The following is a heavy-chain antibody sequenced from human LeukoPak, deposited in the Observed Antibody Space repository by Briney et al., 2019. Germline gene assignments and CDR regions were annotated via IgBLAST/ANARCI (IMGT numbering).Heavy chain of an antibody. CDR3: ARTYSDAFDI. V-gene: IGHV4-59*08. Sequence: SETLSLTCTVSGGSISSYCWSWIRQPPGKGLEWIGYIYYSGSTNYNPSLKSRVTISVDTSKNQFSLKLSSVTAADTAVYYCARTYSDAFDIWGQGTMVTVSS. D-gene: IGHD2-15*01. CDR1: GGSISSYC. J-gene: IGHJ3*02. CDR2: IYYSGST.